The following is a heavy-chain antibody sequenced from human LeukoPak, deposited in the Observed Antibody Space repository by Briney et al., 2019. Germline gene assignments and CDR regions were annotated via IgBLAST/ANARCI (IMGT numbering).Heavy chain of an antibody. V-gene: IGHV3-11*01. J-gene: IGHJ4*02. CDR2: MISIVTTI. Sequence: MISIVTTIYYPYSVKGRFTISRDTAKNSLYLQMNSLRAEDTAVYYCARVPPSGSSDYFDYWGQGTLVX. CDR3: ARVPPSGSSDYFDY. D-gene: IGHD1-26*01.